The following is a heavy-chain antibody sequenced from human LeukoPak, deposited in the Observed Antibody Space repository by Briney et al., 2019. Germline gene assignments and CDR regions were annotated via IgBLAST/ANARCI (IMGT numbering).Heavy chain of an antibody. J-gene: IGHJ4*02. CDR1: GFTFGNSW. CDR3: ASASSHRIAAGGDY. CDR2: INADGSTT. V-gene: IGHV3-74*01. D-gene: IGHD6-13*01. Sequence: GGSLRLSCAASGFTFGNSWVHWVRQAPGKGLVWVSLINADGSTTSYADSVKGRFTISRDNARNTLSLEMNSLTIEDTAVYYCASASSHRIAAGGDYWGQGTLVTVSS.